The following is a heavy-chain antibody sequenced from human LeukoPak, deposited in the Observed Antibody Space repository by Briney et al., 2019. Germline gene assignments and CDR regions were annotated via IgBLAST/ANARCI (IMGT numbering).Heavy chain of an antibody. CDR1: RGSISSGDYY. V-gene: IGHV4-30-4*08. J-gene: IGHJ4*02. CDR2: IYYSGST. D-gene: IGHD6-13*01. CDR3: ASPFSGAAVTDY. Sequence: SETLSPTCTVSRGSISSGDYYWSWIRHPPGKGLEWIGYIYYSGSTYYNPSLKSRVTISVDTSKNQFSLKLSSVTAADTAVYYCASPFSGAAVTDYWGQGTLVTVSS.